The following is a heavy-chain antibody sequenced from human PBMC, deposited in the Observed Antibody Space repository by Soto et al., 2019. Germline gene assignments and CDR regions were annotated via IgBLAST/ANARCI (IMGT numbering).Heavy chain of an antibody. CDR2: ISPYNGNS. D-gene: IGHD2-8*01. Sequence: GSVNVSCKTSGYTFSNYAISWVRQAPGQGLEWMGWISPYNGNSNYTEKFQGRVSMTTDTSTTTAYMELTSLTSDDTAIYYCARAISIVMATPAYWGQGNLVTVSS. CDR1: GYTFSNYA. V-gene: IGHV1-18*04. J-gene: IGHJ1*01. CDR3: ARAISIVMATPAY.